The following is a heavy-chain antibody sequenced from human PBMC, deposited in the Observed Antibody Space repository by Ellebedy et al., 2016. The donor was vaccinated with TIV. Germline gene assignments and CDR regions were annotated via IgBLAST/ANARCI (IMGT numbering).Heavy chain of an antibody. CDR3: AVLGSGSYYTFDY. Sequence: ASVKVSCKASGYTFTGYYMHWVRQAPGQGLEWMGWINPNSGGTNYAQKFQGRVTMTRDTSISTAYMELSRLRSDDTAVYYCAVLGSGSYYTFDYWGQGTLVTVSS. CDR1: GYTFTGYY. V-gene: IGHV1-2*02. J-gene: IGHJ4*02. D-gene: IGHD3-10*01. CDR2: INPNSGGT.